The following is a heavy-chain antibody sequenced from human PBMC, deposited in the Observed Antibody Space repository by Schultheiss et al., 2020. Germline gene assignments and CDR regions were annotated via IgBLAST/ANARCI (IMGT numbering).Heavy chain of an antibody. Sequence: SETLSLTCTVSGGSISSYYWSWIRQPAGKGLEWIGRLYTSGNTSYKSSLKSRVTMSVDTSKNQFSLKLSSVTAADTAVYYCARYSSSWGYYYYYGMDVWGQGTTVTVSS. CDR3: ARYSSSWGYYYYYGMDV. V-gene: IGHV4-4*07. D-gene: IGHD6-6*01. CDR2: LYTSGNT. CDR1: GGSISSYY. J-gene: IGHJ6*02.